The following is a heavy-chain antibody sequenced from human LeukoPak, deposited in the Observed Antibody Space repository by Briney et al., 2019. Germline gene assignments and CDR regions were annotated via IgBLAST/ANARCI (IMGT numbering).Heavy chain of an antibody. V-gene: IGHV6-1*01. Sequence: SQTLSLTCAISGDSIFANNVACNWLRQSPSRGLEWLGRTYYRSKWSFDYAVSVKSRINISADTSKNQFSLQLSSVTPEDTAVYYCARGKYTSFENGGQGTLVTVSS. J-gene: IGHJ4*02. D-gene: IGHD6-6*01. CDR1: GDSIFANNVA. CDR2: TYYRSKWSF. CDR3: ARGKYTSFEN.